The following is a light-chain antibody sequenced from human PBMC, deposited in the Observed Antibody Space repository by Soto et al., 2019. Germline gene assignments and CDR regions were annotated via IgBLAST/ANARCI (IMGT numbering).Light chain of an antibody. V-gene: IGKV3-11*01. CDR2: DVS. Sequence: VLTQSPAPLSLSQGERATLSCRASQSVSSYLAWYQQKPGQAPRLLIYDVSNRATGIPARFSGSGSGTDFTLTISSLEPEDFAVYYCQQRSNWPPITFGQGTRLEIK. J-gene: IGKJ5*01. CDR1: QSVSSY. CDR3: QQRSNWPPIT.